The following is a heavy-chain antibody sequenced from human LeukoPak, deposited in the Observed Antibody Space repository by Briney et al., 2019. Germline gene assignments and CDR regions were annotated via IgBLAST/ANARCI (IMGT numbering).Heavy chain of an antibody. CDR2: ISGNGNTI. D-gene: IGHD3-10*01. J-gene: IGHJ4*02. V-gene: IGHV3-48*03. Sequence: GGTLRLSCAASGFTFSSYGMIWVRQAPGKGLEWLSYISGNGNTIYYADSVKGRFTISRDNAKNSLYLQMNSLRAEDTAVYYCARGSLAHYYGSGSYRIRAGFDSWGQGTLVTVSS. CDR3: ARGSLAHYYGSGSYRIRAGFDS. CDR1: GFTFSSYG.